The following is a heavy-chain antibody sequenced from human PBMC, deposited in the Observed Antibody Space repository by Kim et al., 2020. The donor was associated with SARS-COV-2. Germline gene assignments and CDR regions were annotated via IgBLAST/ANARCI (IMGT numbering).Heavy chain of an antibody. CDR1: GFTFSNAW. CDR3: TTDLLGVLGAPDY. D-gene: IGHD1-26*01. J-gene: IGHJ4*02. Sequence: GGSLRLSCAASGFTFSNAWMSWVRQAPGKGLEWVGRIKSKTDGGTTDYAAPVKGRFTISRDDSKNTLYLQMNSLKTEDTAVYYCTTDLLGVLGAPDYWGQGTLVTVSS. CDR2: IKSKTDGGTT. V-gene: IGHV3-15*01.